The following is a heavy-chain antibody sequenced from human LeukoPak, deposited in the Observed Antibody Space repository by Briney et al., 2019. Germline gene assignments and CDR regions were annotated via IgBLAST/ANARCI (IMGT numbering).Heavy chain of an antibody. J-gene: IGHJ5*02. CDR1: GFTFSTQS. CDR2: IKEDENEK. D-gene: IGHD3-10*01. Sequence: PGGSLRLSCAASGFTFSTQSMSWVRQAPGKGLEWVANIKEDENEKNYVDSVKGRFTISRDNDKNSLYLQMNSLRVEDTAVYYSTNRAWLETWGQGALVTVSS. V-gene: IGHV3-7*01. CDR3: TNRAWLET.